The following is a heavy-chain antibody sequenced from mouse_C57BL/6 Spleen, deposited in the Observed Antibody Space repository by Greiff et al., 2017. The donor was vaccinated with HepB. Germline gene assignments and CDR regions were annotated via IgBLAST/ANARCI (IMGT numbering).Heavy chain of an antibody. CDR1: GYTFTSYW. CDR2: IDPSDSYT. J-gene: IGHJ1*03. D-gene: IGHD1-1*01. V-gene: IGHV1-50*01. Sequence: QQSCKASGYTFTSYWMQWVKQRPGQGLEWIGEIDPSDSYTNYNQKFKGKATLTVDTSSSTAYMQLSSLTSEDSAVYYCARARLLRDWYFDVWGTGTTVTVSS. CDR3: ARARLLRDWYFDV.